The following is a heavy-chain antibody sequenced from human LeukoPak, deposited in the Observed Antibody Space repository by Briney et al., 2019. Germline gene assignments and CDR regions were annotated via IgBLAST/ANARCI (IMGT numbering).Heavy chain of an antibody. V-gene: IGHV3-23*01. D-gene: IGHD3-10*01. CDR3: ARLRHGSGSFVYYYYGMDV. CDR1: GFTFSSYA. CDR2: ISGSGGST. Sequence: GGSLRLSCAASGFTFSSYAMSWVRQAPGKGLEWVSGISGSGGSTYYADSVKGRFTISRDNAKNSLYLQMNSLRAEDTAVYYCARLRHGSGSFVYYYYGMDVWGQGTTVTVSS. J-gene: IGHJ6*02.